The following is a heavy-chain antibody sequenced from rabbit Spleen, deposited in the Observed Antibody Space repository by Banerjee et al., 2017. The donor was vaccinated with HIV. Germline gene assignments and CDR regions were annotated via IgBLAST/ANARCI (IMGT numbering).Heavy chain of an antibody. D-gene: IGHD1-1*01. Sequence: QSLEESGGELVKPGASLTLTCTASGFTISSNYYMCWVRQAPGKGLEWIACIYPITDTTYYANWVNGRFTISSDNARNTVDLQMNSLTAADTATYFCAREDVGGSVSLWGPGTLVTVS. CDR3: AREDVGGSVSL. V-gene: IGHV1S40*01. CDR1: GFTISSNYY. CDR2: IYPITDTT. J-gene: IGHJ6*01.